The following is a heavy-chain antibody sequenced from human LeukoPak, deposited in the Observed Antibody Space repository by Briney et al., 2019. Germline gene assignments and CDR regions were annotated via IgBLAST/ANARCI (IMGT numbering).Heavy chain of an antibody. V-gene: IGHV4-59*08. CDR2: IYYSGST. J-gene: IGHJ4*02. D-gene: IGHD6-19*01. Sequence: PSETLSLTCTVSGGSISSYYWSWIRQPPGKGLEGIGHIYYSGSTNYNPSLKSRVTISVDTSKNQFSLKLSSVTAADTAVCYCARLQRAAGIAVAGSLDYWGQGTLVTVSS. CDR1: GGSISSYY. CDR3: ARLQRAAGIAVAGSLDY.